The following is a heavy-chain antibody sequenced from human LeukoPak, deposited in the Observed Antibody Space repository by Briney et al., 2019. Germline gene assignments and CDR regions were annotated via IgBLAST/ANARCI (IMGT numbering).Heavy chain of an antibody. V-gene: IGHV1-18*01. D-gene: IGHD6-13*01. Sequence: ASVKVSCKASGYTFTSYGISWVRQAPGQGLEWMGWISAYNGNTNYAQKLQGRVTMTTDTSTSAAYMELGSLRSDDTAVYYCAREPLQVVGIAAAGMTDYWGQGTLVTVSS. J-gene: IGHJ4*02. CDR3: AREPLQVVGIAAAGMTDY. CDR1: GYTFTSYG. CDR2: ISAYNGNT.